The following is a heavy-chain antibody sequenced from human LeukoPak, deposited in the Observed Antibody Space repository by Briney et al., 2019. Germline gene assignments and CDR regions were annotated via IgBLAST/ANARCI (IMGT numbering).Heavy chain of an antibody. CDR1: GFTLSSYL. D-gene: IGHD2-15*01. J-gene: IGHJ5*02. V-gene: IGHV3-7*01. CDR3: AREGVVGAASWFDT. CDR2: IKQDGSEK. Sequence: GGSLRLSCAASGFTLSSYLMSWVRQAPGEGLEWVANIKQDGSEKYYVDSVKGRFTISRDNAKNSLYLLMNSLRAEETAVYYCAREGVVGAASWFDTWGQGTLVTVSS.